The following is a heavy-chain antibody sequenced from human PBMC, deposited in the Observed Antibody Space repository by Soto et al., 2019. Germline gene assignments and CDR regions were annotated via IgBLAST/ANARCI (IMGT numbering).Heavy chain of an antibody. J-gene: IGHJ4*02. D-gene: IGHD6-19*01. CDR1: GFTFSAVY. CDR3: ARDRGAVTGQYFDY. Sequence: GGSLRLSCAAYGFTFSAVYMSWIRQAPNKGLEYISYISSSGTSANYADSVKGRFTISRDNAKNSLYLQMNSLRAEDTAVYYCARDRGAVTGQYFDYWGQGALVTISS. V-gene: IGHV3-11*05. CDR2: ISSSGTSA.